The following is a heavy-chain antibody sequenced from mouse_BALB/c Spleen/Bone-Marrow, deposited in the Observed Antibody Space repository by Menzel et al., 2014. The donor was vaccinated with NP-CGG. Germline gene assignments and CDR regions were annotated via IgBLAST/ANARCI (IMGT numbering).Heavy chain of an antibody. J-gene: IGHJ4*01. D-gene: IGHD2-4*01. CDR2: INPYNDDT. CDR1: GYTFTSYV. Sequence: EVQLQQSGPELVKPGASVMMSCKASGYTFTSYVIHWVKPKPGQGLEWIAYINPYNDDTKYNEKLKGKATLTSDKSSSTASMEFSSLTSEDSAVFYCARGGITNYYGLDYWGQGTSVTVSS. V-gene: IGHV1-14*01. CDR3: ARGGITNYYGLDY.